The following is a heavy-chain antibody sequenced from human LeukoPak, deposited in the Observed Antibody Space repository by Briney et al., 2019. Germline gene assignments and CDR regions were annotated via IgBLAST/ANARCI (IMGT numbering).Heavy chain of an antibody. CDR2: INPNSGGT. CDR1: GYTFTGYY. V-gene: IGHV1-2*02. CDR3: ARDLSVGATTSDY. D-gene: IGHD1-26*01. J-gene: IGHJ4*02. Sequence: SVKVSCKASGYTFTGYYMHWVRQAPGQGLEWMGWINPNSGGTNYAQKFQGRVTMTRDTSNSTAYMELSRLRSDDTAVYYCARDLSVGATTSDYWGQGTLVTVSS.